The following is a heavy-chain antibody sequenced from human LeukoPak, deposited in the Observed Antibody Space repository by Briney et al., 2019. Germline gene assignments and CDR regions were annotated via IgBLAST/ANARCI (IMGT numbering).Heavy chain of an antibody. CDR2: MNPNSGNT. D-gene: IGHD2-2*02. Sequence: GASVKVSCKASGYTFTSYDINWVRQATGQGLEWMGWMNPNSGNTGYAQKFQGRVTITRNTSISTAYMELSSLRSEDTAVYYCARGKLYCSSTSCYKKRYYFDYWGQGTLVTVSS. CDR3: ARGKLYCSSTSCYKKRYYFDY. CDR1: GYTFTSYD. V-gene: IGHV1-8*03. J-gene: IGHJ4*02.